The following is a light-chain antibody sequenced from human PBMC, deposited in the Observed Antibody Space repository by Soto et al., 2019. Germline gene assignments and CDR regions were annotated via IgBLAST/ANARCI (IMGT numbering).Light chain of an antibody. CDR3: QHYNSYSEA. CDR2: KAS. J-gene: IGKJ1*01. CDR1: QTISSW. V-gene: IGKV1-5*03. Sequence: DIQMTQSPSTLSGSVGDRVTITCRASQTISSWLAWYQHKPGKAPKLLIYKASTLKSGVPSRFSRSGSGTEFTLTISSLQPDDFATYYCQHYNSYSEAFGQGTKVDIK.